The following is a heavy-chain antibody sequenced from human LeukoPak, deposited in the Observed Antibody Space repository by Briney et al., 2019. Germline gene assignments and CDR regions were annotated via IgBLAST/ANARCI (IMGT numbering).Heavy chain of an antibody. Sequence: GGSLRLSCAASGFTFSNYWMHWVRQVPEKGLVWVSRINSDGSNTRYADSVKGRFTISRDNAKNTLYLQMNSLRAEDTAVYYCARDKAFLTYYYYMDVWGKGTTVTVSS. CDR3: ARDKAFLTYYYYMDV. V-gene: IGHV3-74*01. J-gene: IGHJ6*03. CDR1: GFTFSNYW. D-gene: IGHD2/OR15-2a*01. CDR2: INSDGSNT.